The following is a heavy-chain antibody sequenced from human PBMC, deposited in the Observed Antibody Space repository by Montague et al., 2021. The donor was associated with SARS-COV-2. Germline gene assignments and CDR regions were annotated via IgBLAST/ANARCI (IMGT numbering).Heavy chain of an antibody. D-gene: IGHD3/OR15-3a*01. Sequence: SETLSLTCSVSGYSISSGYYWGWIRQPPGKGLEWVGSISYIGKTYYTPSHKSRPIIEVDSSKNQFSLQARSVTAADTAVYYCVRVLDNGVGDYWGQGTLVTVSS. CDR3: VRVLDNGVGDY. CDR2: ISYIGKT. V-gene: IGHV4-38-2*02. J-gene: IGHJ4*02. CDR1: GYSISSGYY.